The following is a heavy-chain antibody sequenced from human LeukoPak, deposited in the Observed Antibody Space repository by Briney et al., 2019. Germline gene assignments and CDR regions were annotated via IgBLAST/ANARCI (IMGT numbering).Heavy chain of an antibody. CDR2: IWSDGSNK. Sequence: GRSLRLSCAASGLSFSDYGMHWVRQAPGKGLEWVAVIWSDGSNKYYADSVRGRFTISRDNSKNTLYLQMNTLRADDTAMYFCASAAGPFDHWGQGTLVTVSS. CDR1: GLSFSDYG. D-gene: IGHD6-13*01. CDR3: ASAAGPFDH. J-gene: IGHJ4*02. V-gene: IGHV3-33*01.